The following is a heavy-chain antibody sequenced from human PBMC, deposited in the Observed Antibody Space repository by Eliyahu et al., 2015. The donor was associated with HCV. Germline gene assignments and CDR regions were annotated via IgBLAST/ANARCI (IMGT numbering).Heavy chain of an antibody. V-gene: IGHV3-15*01. D-gene: IGHD4-17*01. CDR3: TTYYGAYGT. CDR2: IKSKTDGGGI. Sequence: EVQLVESGGGLVKPGGSLRLSCAASGFTFKNAWMSWVRQAPGKGLEWVGRIKSKTDGGGIDYAAPVKGRFTISRDDSKNTLSLQMNSLKPEDTAVYYCTTYYGAYGTWGLGTLVTVSS. CDR1: GFTFKNAW. J-gene: IGHJ5*01.